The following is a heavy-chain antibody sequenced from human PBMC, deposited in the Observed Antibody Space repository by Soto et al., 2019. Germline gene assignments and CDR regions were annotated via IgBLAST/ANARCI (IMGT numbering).Heavy chain of an antibody. V-gene: IGHV3-23*01. CDR2: ISGSGGST. D-gene: IGHD2-15*01. CDR3: AKDEGYCSGGSCYMDYYYYYMDV. CDR1: GFTFSSYA. Sequence: EVQLLESGGGLVQPGGSLRLSCAASGFTFSSYAMSWVRQAPGKGLEWVSAISGSGGSTYYADSVKGRFTISRDNSKNTLYLQMNSLRADDTAVYYCAKDEGYCSGGSCYMDYYYYYMDVWGKGTTVTVSS. J-gene: IGHJ6*03.